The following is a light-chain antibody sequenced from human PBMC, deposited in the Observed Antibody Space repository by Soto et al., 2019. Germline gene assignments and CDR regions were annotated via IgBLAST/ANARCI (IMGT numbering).Light chain of an antibody. V-gene: IGKV3-15*01. CDR1: QTISRS. J-gene: IGKJ2*01. CDR2: DAS. CDR3: QQYYNFPFT. Sequence: EIVLTQSPATLSVSPGERATLSCRASQTISRSLAWYQQKPGQAPMLLIYDASTRATGIPARFSGSGSGTYFTLTISCLQSEDFATYYCQQYYNFPFTFGQGTKLEVK.